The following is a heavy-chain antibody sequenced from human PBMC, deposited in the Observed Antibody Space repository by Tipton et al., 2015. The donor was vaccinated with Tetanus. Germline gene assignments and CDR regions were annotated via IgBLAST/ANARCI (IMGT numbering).Heavy chain of an antibody. CDR2: IDPNSGAT. CDR1: GYTFTGYY. CDR3: ARDRGDYIYYGMDV. Sequence: QMQLVQSGAEMKKPGASVKVSCKASGYTFTGYYIYWVRQAPGQGLERMGWIDPNSGATVYAQKFQGRVTMTRDTSISTAYMGLRSLRSDDTAVYYCARDRGDYIYYGMDVWGPGTTVTVS. V-gene: IGHV1-2*02. D-gene: IGHD3-22*01. J-gene: IGHJ6*02.